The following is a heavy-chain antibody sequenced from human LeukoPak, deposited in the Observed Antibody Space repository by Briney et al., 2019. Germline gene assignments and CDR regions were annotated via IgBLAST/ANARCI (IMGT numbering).Heavy chain of an antibody. CDR2: ITWDSTNT. D-gene: IGHD5-24*01. V-gene: IGHV3-43*01. J-gene: IGHJ3*02. CDR3: AKDVTFRRGHNFDASDI. Sequence: GGSLRLSCTASGFKFADAPMHWVRQSPGKGLEWIALITWDSTNTYYADSVKGRFTISRDDSRNTLYLQMNSLRSDDTALYYCAKDVTFRRGHNFDASDIWGLGTLVTVSS. CDR1: GFKFADAP.